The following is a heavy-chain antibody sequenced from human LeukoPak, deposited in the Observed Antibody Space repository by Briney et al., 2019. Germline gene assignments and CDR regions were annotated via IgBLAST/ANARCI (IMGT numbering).Heavy chain of an antibody. CDR2: MNPNSGNA. V-gene: IGHV1-8*01. Sequence: GASVKVSCKASGYTFTTYDINWVRQATGQGLEWVGWMNPNSGNAGYAQKFRGRVTMTRIASINTAYMELSGLRSEDTAVYYCARGGYSGYDLRFDPWGQGTLVTVSS. J-gene: IGHJ5*02. CDR3: ARGGYSGYDLRFDP. CDR1: GYTFTTYD. D-gene: IGHD5-12*01.